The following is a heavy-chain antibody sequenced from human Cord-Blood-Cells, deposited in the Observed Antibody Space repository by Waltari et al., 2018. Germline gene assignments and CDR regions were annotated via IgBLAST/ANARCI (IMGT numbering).Heavy chain of an antibody. D-gene: IGHD3-3*01. CDR3: ARDFGVVIDY. J-gene: IGHJ4*02. Sequence: LGRTYYRSKWYNDYAVSVKSRITINPDTSKNQFSLQLNSVTPEDTAVYYCARDFGVVIDYWGQGTLVTVSS. CDR2: TYYRSKWYN. V-gene: IGHV6-1*01.